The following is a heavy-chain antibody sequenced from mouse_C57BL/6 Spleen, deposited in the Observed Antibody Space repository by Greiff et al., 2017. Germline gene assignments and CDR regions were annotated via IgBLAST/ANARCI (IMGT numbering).Heavy chain of an antibody. Sequence: EVKLMESEGGLVQPGSSMKLSCTASGFTFSDYYMAWVRQVPEKGLEWVANINYDGSSTYYLDSLKSRFIVSRDNAKNILYLQMSSLKSEDTATYYCARGDYYGSRYFDYWGQGTTLTVSS. D-gene: IGHD1-1*01. CDR3: ARGDYYGSRYFDY. CDR2: INYDGSST. CDR1: GFTFSDYY. V-gene: IGHV5-16*01. J-gene: IGHJ2*01.